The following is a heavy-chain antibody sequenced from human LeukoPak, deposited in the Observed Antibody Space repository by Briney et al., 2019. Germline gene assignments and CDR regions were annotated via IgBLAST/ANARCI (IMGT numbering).Heavy chain of an antibody. D-gene: IGHD3-22*01. J-gene: IGHJ6*02. CDR2: MNPNSGNT. V-gene: IGHV1-8*01. Sequence: EASVTVSCKASGYTFTSYDINWVRQATGQGLEWMGWMNPNSGNTGYAQKFQGRVTMTRNTSISTAYMELSSLRSEDTAVYYCAREYYYDSSGYYYLGYYYYYGMDVWGQGTTVTVSS. CDR1: GYTFTSYD. CDR3: AREYYYDSSGYYYLGYYYYYGMDV.